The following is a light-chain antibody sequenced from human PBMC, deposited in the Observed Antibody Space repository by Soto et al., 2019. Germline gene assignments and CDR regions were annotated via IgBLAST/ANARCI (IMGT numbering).Light chain of an antibody. CDR2: DAS. CDR1: QSISSY. Sequence: IRMTHSPSSLSASTGDRVTITCRASQSISSYLNRYQQKPGKAPKLLIYDASSLESGVPSRFSGSGSGTEFTLTISSLQPDDFATYYCQQYNSYWTFGQGTKVDIK. CDR3: QQYNSYWT. V-gene: IGKV1-5*01. J-gene: IGKJ1*01.